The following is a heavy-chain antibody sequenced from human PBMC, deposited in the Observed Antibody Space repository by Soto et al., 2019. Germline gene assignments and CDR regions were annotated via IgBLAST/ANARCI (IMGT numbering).Heavy chain of an antibody. CDR1: GFTFNSYA. CDR2: ISGSGSAT. D-gene: IGHD2-2*01. CDR3: ARVSAAHGMDV. V-gene: IGHV3-23*01. Sequence: EVQLLESGGDLVQPGGSLRLSCEASGFTFNSYAMNWVRQTPGKRLEWVSGISGSGSATFYADSVKGRFTISRDNSKNSLYLQMNSLRAEDTAVYYCARVSAAHGMDVWGQGTTVTVSS. J-gene: IGHJ6*02.